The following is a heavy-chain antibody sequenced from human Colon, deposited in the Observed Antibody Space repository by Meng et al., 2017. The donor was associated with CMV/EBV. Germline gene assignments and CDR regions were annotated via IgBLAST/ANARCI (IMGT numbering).Heavy chain of an antibody. CDR2: ISANGRTI. J-gene: IGHJ4*02. CDR3: ARDGGYYDSSRTYLVGLDY. CDR1: GFTFSSYE. Sequence: GESLKISCAASGFTFSSYEMNWVRQAPGKGLEWVSYISANGRTIYYADSVKGRFTISRDNAWNSLYLQMNSLRAEDTAVYYCARDGGYYDSSRTYLVGLDYWGQGTLVTVSS. V-gene: IGHV3-48*03. D-gene: IGHD3-22*01.